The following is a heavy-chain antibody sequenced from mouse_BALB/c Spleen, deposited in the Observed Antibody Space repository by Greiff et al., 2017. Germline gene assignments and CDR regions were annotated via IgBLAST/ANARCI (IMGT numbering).Heavy chain of an antibody. V-gene: IGHV5-17*02. CDR2: ISSGSSTI. Sequence: EVKVVESGGGLVQPGGSRKLSCAASGFTFSSFGMHWVRQAPEKGLEWVAYISSGSSTIYYADTVKGRFTISRDNPKNTLLLQMTSLRSEDTAMYYCARCITTVVATRGYAMDYWGQGTSVTVSS. J-gene: IGHJ4*01. D-gene: IGHD1-1*01. CDR3: ARCITTVVATRGYAMDY. CDR1: GFTFSSFG.